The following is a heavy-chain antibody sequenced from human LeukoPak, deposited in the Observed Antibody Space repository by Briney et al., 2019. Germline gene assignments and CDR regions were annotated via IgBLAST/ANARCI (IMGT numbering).Heavy chain of an antibody. CDR1: GYTFTSYW. Sequence: GESLKISCKGSGYTFTSYWIGWLRQMPGKGLEWMGIIYPGDSDTRYSPSFQGQVTISADTSISTAYLQWSSLAASDTAMYYCARHDYGKPRGSYDFWGQGTMVTVSS. V-gene: IGHV5-51*01. CDR2: IYPGDSDT. D-gene: IGHD4-17*01. CDR3: ARHDYGKPRGSYDF. J-gene: IGHJ3*01.